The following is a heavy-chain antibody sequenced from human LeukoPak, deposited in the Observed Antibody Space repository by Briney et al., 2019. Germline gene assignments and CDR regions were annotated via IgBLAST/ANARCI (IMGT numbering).Heavy chain of an antibody. Sequence: SVKVSCKASGGTFSSYAISWVRQAPGQGLEWMGGIIPIFGTANYAQKFQGRVTITTDESTSTAYMELSSLRSDDTAVYYCASFIGSSPHYYGMDVWGQGTTVTVSS. CDR1: GGTFSSYA. J-gene: IGHJ6*02. D-gene: IGHD6-13*01. CDR2: IIPIFGTA. CDR3: ASFIGSSPHYYGMDV. V-gene: IGHV1-69*05.